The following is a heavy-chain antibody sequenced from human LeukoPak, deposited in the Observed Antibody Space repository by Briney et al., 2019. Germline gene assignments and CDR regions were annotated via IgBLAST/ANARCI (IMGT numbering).Heavy chain of an antibody. CDR3: ARDQFSGYYDY. J-gene: IGHJ4*02. Sequence: PGGSLRLSCAASGFTFSSYWMTWVRQAPTKGLEWVANIKEDGTEKFYVDSVKGRFTIFRDNAKNSLYLQINSLRAEDTAVYYCARDQFSGYYDYWGQGTLVTVSS. CDR2: IKEDGTEK. CDR1: GFTFSSYW. D-gene: IGHD3-22*01. V-gene: IGHV3-7*01.